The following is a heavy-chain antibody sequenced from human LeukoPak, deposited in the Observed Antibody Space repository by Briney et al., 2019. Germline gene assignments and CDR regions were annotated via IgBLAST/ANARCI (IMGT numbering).Heavy chain of an antibody. CDR1: GFTFSSYG. V-gene: IGHV3-30*02. D-gene: IGHD3-22*01. J-gene: IGHJ4*02. CDR2: IRYDGSDK. CDR3: AKEVPEDSSLGYFDY. Sequence: PGGSLRLSCAASGFTFSSYGMHWVRQAPGKGLEWEAFIRYDGSDKYYPDSVKGRFTISRDNSKNTLYLQMNSLGAEDTAVYYCAKEVPEDSSLGYFDYWGQGTLVTVSS.